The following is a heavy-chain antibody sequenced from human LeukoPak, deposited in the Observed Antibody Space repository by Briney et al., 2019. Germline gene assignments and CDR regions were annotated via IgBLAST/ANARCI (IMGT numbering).Heavy chain of an antibody. J-gene: IGHJ4*02. V-gene: IGHV3-21*01. D-gene: IGHD6-19*01. CDR3: ARDPGTVADPYFDY. Sequence: GGSLRLSCAASGFTFSSYNMNWVRQPPGKGLEWVSSISSSSAHIHYVDSVKGRFTISRDNANNSLYLQMNSLRDEDTAVYYCARDPGTVADPYFDYWGQGSLVTVSS. CDR1: GFTFSSYN. CDR2: ISSSSAHI.